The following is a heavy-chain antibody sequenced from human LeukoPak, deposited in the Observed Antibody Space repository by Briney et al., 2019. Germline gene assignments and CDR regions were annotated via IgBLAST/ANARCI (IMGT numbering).Heavy chain of an antibody. CDR3: ARLGNWNVLRFLEWLLAFDY. D-gene: IGHD3-3*01. V-gene: IGHV5-51*01. J-gene: IGHJ4*02. Sequence: GESLMISCKGSGYSFTSYWIGWGRQMPGKGLEWMGIIYPGDSDTRYSPSFQGQVTISADKSISTAYLQWSSLKASDTAMYYCARLGNWNVLRFLEWLLAFDYWGQGTLVTVSS. CDR1: GYSFTSYW. CDR2: IYPGDSDT.